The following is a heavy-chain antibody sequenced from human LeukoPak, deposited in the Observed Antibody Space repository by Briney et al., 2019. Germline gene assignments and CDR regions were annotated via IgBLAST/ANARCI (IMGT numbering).Heavy chain of an antibody. V-gene: IGHV4-38-2*02. Sequence: PSETLSLTCAVSGYSISSGYYWGWIRQSPGKGLEWIASIYHSGSTYFNPSLKSRVTISVDTSRNQFSLKLSSVTAADTAVYYCAREEHGDYEGYWGQGIQVTVSS. D-gene: IGHD4-17*01. CDR1: GYSISSGYY. J-gene: IGHJ4*02. CDR2: IYHSGST. CDR3: AREEHGDYEGY.